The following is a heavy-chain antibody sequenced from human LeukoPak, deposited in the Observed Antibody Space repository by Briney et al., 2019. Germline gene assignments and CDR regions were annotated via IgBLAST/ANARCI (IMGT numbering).Heavy chain of an antibody. V-gene: IGHV3-7*01. Sequence: GGSLRLSCATYGFTFSNYWMSWVRQAPGKGLEWVANINGDGSQTYYVDSVKGRFTISRDNVKDSLYLQVNSLRGEDTAVYFCARVRIVVALGITGDFDYWGQGALVSVSS. CDR2: INGDGSQT. D-gene: IGHD3-3*01. CDR3: ARVRIVVALGITGDFDY. J-gene: IGHJ4*02. CDR1: GFTFSNYW.